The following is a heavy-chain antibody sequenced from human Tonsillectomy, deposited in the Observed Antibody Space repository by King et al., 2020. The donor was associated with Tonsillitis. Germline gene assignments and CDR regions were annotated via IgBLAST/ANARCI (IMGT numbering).Heavy chain of an antibody. D-gene: IGHD1/OR15-1a*01. V-gene: IGHV3-74*01. CDR1: GFTFSSYW. CDR3: ARAQFVGTAWCGVDY. Sequence: EVQLVESGGGLVQPGGSLRLSCAASGFTFSSYWMHWVRQAPGKGLVWVSRINSDGSSTSYADSVKGRFTISRDNAKNTLYLQMNSLRAEDTALYYCARAQFVGTAWCGVDYWGQGTLVTVSS. CDR2: INSDGSST. J-gene: IGHJ4*02.